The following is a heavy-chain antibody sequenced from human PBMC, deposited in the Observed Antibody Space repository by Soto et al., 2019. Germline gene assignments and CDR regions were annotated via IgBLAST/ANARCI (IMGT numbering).Heavy chain of an antibody. D-gene: IGHD6-19*01. V-gene: IGHV3-30-3*01. CDR2: ISYDGSNK. CDR3: ARDSVPSRGWTSFYYGMDV. Sequence: QVQLVESGGGVVQPGRSLRLSCAASGFTFSSYARHWVRQAPGTGLEWVAVISYDGSNKYYADSVKGRFTISRDNSKNTLYLEMNRLRAEDTAVYYCARDSVPSRGWTSFYYGMDVWCQGTTVTVSS. CDR1: GFTFSSYA. J-gene: IGHJ6*02.